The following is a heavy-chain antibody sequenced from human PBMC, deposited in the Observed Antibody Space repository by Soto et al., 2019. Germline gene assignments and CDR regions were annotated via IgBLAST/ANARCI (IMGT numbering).Heavy chain of an antibody. CDR1: GGTFSSYR. CDR3: VRDSGAKLSSS. D-gene: IGHD6-13*01. Sequence: SVKVSCKASGGTFSSYRINWVRQAPGQGLEWVGGIVPIYRTADYAQKFQGRVTITADESARTSYMELRSLKSQDTAAYYCVRDSGAKLSSSWGQGTLVTVSS. CDR2: IVPIYRTA. J-gene: IGHJ4*02. V-gene: IGHV1-69*13.